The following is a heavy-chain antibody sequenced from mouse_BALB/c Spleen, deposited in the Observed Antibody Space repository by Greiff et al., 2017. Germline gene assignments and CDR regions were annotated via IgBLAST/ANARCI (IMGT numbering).Heavy chain of an antibody. D-gene: IGHD2-1*01. J-gene: IGHJ4*01. Sequence: DVMLVESGGGLVQPGGSLKLSCAASGFTFSSYTMSWVRQTPEKRLEWVAYISNGGGSTYYPDTVKGRFTISRDNAKNTLYLQMSSLKSEDTAMYYCARQGVNAMDYWGQGTSVTVSS. V-gene: IGHV5-12-2*01. CDR3: ARQGVNAMDY. CDR1: GFTFSSYT. CDR2: ISNGGGST.